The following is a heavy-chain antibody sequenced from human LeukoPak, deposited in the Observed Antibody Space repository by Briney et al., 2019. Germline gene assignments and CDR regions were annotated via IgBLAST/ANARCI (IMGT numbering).Heavy chain of an antibody. D-gene: IGHD4-23*01. CDR3: ARGATVVTIRRGNWFDP. Sequence: ASVKVSCKASGYTFTGYYMHWVRQAPGQGLEWMGWINPNSGGTNYAQKFQGRVTMTRDTSISTAYMELSRLRSDDTAVYYCARGATVVTIRRGNWFDPWGQGTLVTVSS. V-gene: IGHV1-2*02. J-gene: IGHJ5*02. CDR1: GYTFTGYY. CDR2: INPNSGGT.